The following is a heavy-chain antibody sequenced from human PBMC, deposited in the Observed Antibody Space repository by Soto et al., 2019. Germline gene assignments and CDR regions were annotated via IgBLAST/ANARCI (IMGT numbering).Heavy chain of an antibody. CDR3: AKAVHSDSSGGLDH. V-gene: IGHV3-23*01. CDR1: GFTFDNFA. CDR2: ISGGGGGT. J-gene: IGHJ4*02. D-gene: IGHD3-22*01. Sequence: GGSLRRSCTTSGFTFDNFAMSWVRQAPGRGLEWVSAISGGGGGTYYADSVKGRFIISRDNSKNTVYLQVNGLRPDDTAVYYCAKAVHSDSSGGLDHWGPGTLHTVSS.